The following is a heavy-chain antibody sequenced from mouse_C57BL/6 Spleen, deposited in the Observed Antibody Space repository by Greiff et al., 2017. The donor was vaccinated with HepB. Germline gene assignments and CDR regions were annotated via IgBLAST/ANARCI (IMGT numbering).Heavy chain of an antibody. Sequence: QVQLKQPGAELVKPGASVKVSCKASGYTFTSYWMHWVTQRPGQGLEWIGRIHPSDSDTNYNQKFKGKAPLTVDKSSSTAYMQLSSLTSEDSAVYYCAIAAQAIYYAMDYWGQGTSVTVSS. CDR2: IHPSDSDT. CDR3: AIAAQAIYYAMDY. D-gene: IGHD3-2*02. V-gene: IGHV1-74*01. CDR1: GYTFTSYW. J-gene: IGHJ4*01.